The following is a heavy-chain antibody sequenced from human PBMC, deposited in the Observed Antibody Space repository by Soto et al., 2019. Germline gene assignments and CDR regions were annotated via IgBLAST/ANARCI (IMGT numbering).Heavy chain of an antibody. CDR3: ARDLRFGILTGYYTPPAY. Sequence: PGGSLRLSCAASGFTFSSYWMSWVRQAPGKGLEWVANIKQDGSEKYYVDSVKGRFTISRDNAKNSLYLQMNSLRAEDTAVYYCARDLRFGILTGYYTPPAYWGQGTLVTVSS. CDR1: GFTFSSYW. J-gene: IGHJ4*02. CDR2: IKQDGSEK. V-gene: IGHV3-7*01. D-gene: IGHD3-9*01.